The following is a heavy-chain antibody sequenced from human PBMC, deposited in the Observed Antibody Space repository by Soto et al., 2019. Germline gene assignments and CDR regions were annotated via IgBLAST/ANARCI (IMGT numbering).Heavy chain of an antibody. V-gene: IGHV3-7*01. J-gene: IGHJ4*01. CDR1: GFTFTTYW. CDR2: INRDGSEK. CDR3: SRAEDY. Sequence: ESGGGLVQPGGSLRLSCAASGFTFTTYWMSWVRQAPGKGLEWVANINRDGSEKYYVDSVKGRFTISRDNAKNSLYLQMNTLRAEDTAVYFCSRAEDYWGHGTLVTVSS.